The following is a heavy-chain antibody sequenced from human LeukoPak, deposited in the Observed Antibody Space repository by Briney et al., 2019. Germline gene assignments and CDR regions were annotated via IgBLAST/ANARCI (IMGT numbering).Heavy chain of an antibody. V-gene: IGHV3-23*01. D-gene: IGHD6-19*01. CDR1: GFTFSSYA. Sequence: PGGSLRLSCAASGFTFSSYAMSWVRQAPGKGLERVSAISGSGGSTYYADSVKGRFTISRDNSKNTLYLQMNSLRAEDTAVYYCRAGTTDYYYMDVWGKGTTVTVSS. CDR2: ISGSGGST. J-gene: IGHJ6*03. CDR3: RAGTTDYYYMDV.